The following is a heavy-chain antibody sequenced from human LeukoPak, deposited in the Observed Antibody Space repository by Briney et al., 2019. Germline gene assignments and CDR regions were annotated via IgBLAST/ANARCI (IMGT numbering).Heavy chain of an antibody. J-gene: IGHJ4*02. V-gene: IGHV3-23*01. D-gene: IGHD2-21*01. CDR3: AKDHPYCGGDCYEVAYYFDY. Sequence: GGSWSSSFEASGFTFSSYALSWFRRAPGKGLDWVSAISGIGGSTYYADSVKGRFTISRDNSKNTLYLQMNSLRAEDTAVYYCAKDHPYCGGDCYEVAYYFDYWGQGTLVTVSS. CDR1: GFTFSSYA. CDR2: ISGIGGST.